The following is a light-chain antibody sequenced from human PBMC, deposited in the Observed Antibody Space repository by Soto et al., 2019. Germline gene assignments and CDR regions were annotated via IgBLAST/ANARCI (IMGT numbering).Light chain of an antibody. CDR2: AAS. CDR1: QSVSGW. Sequence: DLQMTQSPSTLSASVGATVTVTCRASQSVSGWLAWYQQKQGEAPKLLISAASNVQSGVPSRFSGSGSETDLTITITSLQPDDFETYDCQQYETFSGTFGPGTKVDIK. V-gene: IGKV1-5*01. CDR3: QQYETFSGT. J-gene: IGKJ1*01.